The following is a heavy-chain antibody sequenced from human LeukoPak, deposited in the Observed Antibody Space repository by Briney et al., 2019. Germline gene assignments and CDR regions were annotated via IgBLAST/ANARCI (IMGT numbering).Heavy chain of an antibody. J-gene: IGHJ6*02. CDR3: ARHFGTVTSYGMDV. CDR1: GGSISGYY. V-gene: IGHV4-59*08. Sequence: SETLSLTCTVSGGSISGYYWSWIRQPPGKGLEWIGYIYYSGSTNYNPSLESRITISLDTSKNQFSLQLRSVTAADTAVYYCARHFGTVTSYGMDVWGLGTTVTVSS. CDR2: IYYSGST. D-gene: IGHD4-17*01.